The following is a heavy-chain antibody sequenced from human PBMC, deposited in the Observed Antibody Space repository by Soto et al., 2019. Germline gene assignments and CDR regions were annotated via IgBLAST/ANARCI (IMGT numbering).Heavy chain of an antibody. D-gene: IGHD3-16*02. J-gene: IGHJ4*02. CDR2: ISGSGGST. Sequence: EVQLLESGGALVQPGGSLRLSCAASGFTFSSYAMSWVRQAPGKGLEWVSTISGSGGSTYYADSVKGRFTISRDNSKNNLYLQMNSLRAGDTAIYYCAKYTDYVWGSYRNPLDYWGQGTLVTVSS. V-gene: IGHV3-23*01. CDR1: GFTFSSYA. CDR3: AKYTDYVWGSYRNPLDY.